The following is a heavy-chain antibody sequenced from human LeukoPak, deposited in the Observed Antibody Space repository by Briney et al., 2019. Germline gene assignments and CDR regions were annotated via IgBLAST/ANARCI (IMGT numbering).Heavy chain of an antibody. D-gene: IGHD2-15*01. CDR1: SGSVSSNNYY. CDR3: ARDRDGGGYAFDI. Sequence: PSETLSLTCTVSSGSVSSNNYYWPWIRQHPGKGLEWIGYIYNIGNTYYNPSLKSRVTISVDTSKNQFSLTLTSVTAADTAVYYCARDRDGGGYAFDIWGQGTMVTVSS. CDR2: IYNIGNT. V-gene: IGHV4-31*03. J-gene: IGHJ3*02.